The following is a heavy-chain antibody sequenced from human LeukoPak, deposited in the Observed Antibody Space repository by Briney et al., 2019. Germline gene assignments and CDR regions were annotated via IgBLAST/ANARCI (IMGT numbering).Heavy chain of an antibody. Sequence: PSETLSLTXTVSGVSISTYHWSWIGQPAGKGLEWIGRIHSSGSTNYDPSLKSRVTMSIDTSKNQFSLKVTSVTAADTAVYYCATDGLYSNGYSYFDFWGQGTLVTVSS. CDR1: GVSISTYH. CDR2: IHSSGST. D-gene: IGHD5-18*01. CDR3: ATDGLYSNGYSYFDF. J-gene: IGHJ4*02. V-gene: IGHV4-4*07.